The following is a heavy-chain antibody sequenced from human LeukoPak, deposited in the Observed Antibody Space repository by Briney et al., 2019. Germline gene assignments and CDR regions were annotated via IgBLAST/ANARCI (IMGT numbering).Heavy chain of an antibody. J-gene: IGHJ4*02. CDR1: GDSVSSNSGA. CDR2: TYYRSKWYN. Sequence: SQTLSLTCGISGDSVSSNSGAWNWIRQSPSRGLEWLGRTYYRSKWYNDYAVSVKSRITINPDTSKNQFSLQLNSVTPEDTAVYYCARTYYYDSSGYPDYWGQGTLVTVSS. V-gene: IGHV6-1*01. CDR3: ARTYYYDSSGYPDY. D-gene: IGHD3-22*01.